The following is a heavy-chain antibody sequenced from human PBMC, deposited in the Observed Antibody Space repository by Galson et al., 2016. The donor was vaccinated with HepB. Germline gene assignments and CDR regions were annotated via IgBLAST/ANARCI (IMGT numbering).Heavy chain of an antibody. CDR2: INEDGSEE. CDR3: EPDADYGGKSG. Sequence: SLRLSCAVSGFSISNHYMNWVRQAPGKGLEWVANINEDGSEENYVASVKGRFTISRDNAKNSLSLQMSGLRVEDTGVYYCEPDADYGGKSGWGQGTLVTVS. CDR1: GFSISNHY. J-gene: IGHJ4*02. V-gene: IGHV3-7*03. D-gene: IGHD4-23*01.